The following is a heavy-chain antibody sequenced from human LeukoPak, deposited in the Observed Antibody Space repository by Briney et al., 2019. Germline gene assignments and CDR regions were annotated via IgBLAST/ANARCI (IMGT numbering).Heavy chain of an antibody. CDR1: GYTFTSYY. Sequence: ASVKVSCKASGYTFTSYYMHWVRQAPGHGLEWMGIINPSGGSTSYAQKFQGRVTMTRDTSTSTVYMELSSLRSEDTAVYYCARDVGGNSYYYYYMDVWGKGTTVTVSS. CDR2: INPSGGST. J-gene: IGHJ6*03. CDR3: ARDVGGNSYYYYYMDV. V-gene: IGHV1-46*01. D-gene: IGHD4-23*01.